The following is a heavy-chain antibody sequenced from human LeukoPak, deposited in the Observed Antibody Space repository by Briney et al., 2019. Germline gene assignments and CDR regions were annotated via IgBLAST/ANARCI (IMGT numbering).Heavy chain of an antibody. CDR1: GFTFSSYA. Sequence: GGSLRLSCAASGFTFSSYAMSWVRQAPGKGLEWVSYISSSGSTIYYADSVKGRFTISRDNAKNSLNLQMNSLRAEDTAAYYCARDSKGDYGDHGEDYWGQGTLVTVSS. D-gene: IGHD4-17*01. V-gene: IGHV3-48*03. J-gene: IGHJ4*02. CDR2: ISSSGSTI. CDR3: ARDSKGDYGDHGEDY.